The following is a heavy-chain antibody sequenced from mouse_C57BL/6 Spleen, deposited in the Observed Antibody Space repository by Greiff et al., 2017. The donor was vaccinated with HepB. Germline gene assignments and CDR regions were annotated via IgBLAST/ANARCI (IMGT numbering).Heavy chain of an antibody. D-gene: IGHD1-1*01. J-gene: IGHJ1*03. Sequence: QVQLKQPGAELVKPGASVKLSCKASGYTFTSYWMQWVKQRPGQGLEWIGEIDPSDSYTNYNQKFKGKATLTVDTSSSTAYMQLSSLTSEDSAVYYCARHYGTQSHWYFDVWGTGTTVTVSS. V-gene: IGHV1-50*01. CDR2: IDPSDSYT. CDR1: GYTFTSYW. CDR3: ARHYGTQSHWYFDV.